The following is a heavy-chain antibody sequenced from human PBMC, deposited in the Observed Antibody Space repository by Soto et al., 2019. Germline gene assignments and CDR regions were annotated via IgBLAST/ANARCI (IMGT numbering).Heavy chain of an antibody. Sequence: GGSLRLSCAASGFTFSSYSMNWVRQAPGKGLEWVSSISSSSSYIYYADSVKGRFAISRDNAKNSLYLQMNSLRAEDTAVYYCARARVTMVRGVFCYYGMDVWGQGTTVTVSS. CDR1: GFTFSSYS. J-gene: IGHJ6*02. D-gene: IGHD3-10*01. CDR3: ARARVTMVRGVFCYYGMDV. V-gene: IGHV3-21*01. CDR2: ISSSSSYI.